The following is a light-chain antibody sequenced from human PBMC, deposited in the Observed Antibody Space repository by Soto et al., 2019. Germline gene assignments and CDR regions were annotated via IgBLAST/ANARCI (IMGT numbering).Light chain of an antibody. V-gene: IGKV3-11*01. CDR3: QQGSAWPLT. J-gene: IGKJ4*01. CDR1: QSVSTF. Sequence: EIVLTQSPATLSLSPGERATPSCRASQSVSTFLAWFQQKPGQAPRLIMDDASKRATGIPARFSGSGSGTDFTLTINSLGPEDFAVYYCQQGSAWPLTFGGGTKVDIK. CDR2: DAS.